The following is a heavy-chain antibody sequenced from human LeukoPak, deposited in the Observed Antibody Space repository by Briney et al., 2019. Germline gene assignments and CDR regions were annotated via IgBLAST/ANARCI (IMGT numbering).Heavy chain of an antibody. D-gene: IGHD3-22*01. J-gene: IGHJ3*02. CDR1: GGSISSYC. V-gene: IGHV4-59*01. CDR3: AREDRKYYYDSSGIDI. Sequence: SETLSLTCAVSGGSISSYCRSWIRQPPGKGLEWISYIYYSGGTNYNPSLKSRVTISVDTSKNQFSLKLSSVTAADTAVYYCAREDRKYYYDSSGIDIWGQGTMVTVSS. CDR2: IYYSGGT.